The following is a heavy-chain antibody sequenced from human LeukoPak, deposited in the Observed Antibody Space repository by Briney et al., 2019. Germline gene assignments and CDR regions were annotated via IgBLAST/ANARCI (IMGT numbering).Heavy chain of an antibody. Sequence: ASQTLSLTCAVAGDSISSGGYSWSWIRQPPGKGLEWIGYIYHSGSTYCNPSLKSRVTISVDRSKNQFSLKLSSVTAADTAVYYCARDQGGYSGYDSYYFDYWGQGTLVTVSS. D-gene: IGHD5-12*01. CDR1: GDSISSGGYS. V-gene: IGHV4-30-2*01. CDR3: ARDQGGYSGYDSYYFDY. J-gene: IGHJ4*02. CDR2: IYHSGST.